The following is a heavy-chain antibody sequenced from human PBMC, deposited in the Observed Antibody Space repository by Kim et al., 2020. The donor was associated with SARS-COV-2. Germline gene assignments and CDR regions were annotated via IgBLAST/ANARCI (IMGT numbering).Heavy chain of an antibody. CDR1: GFTFDDYA. V-gene: IGHV3-9*01. Sequence: GGSLRLSCAASGFTFDDYAMHWVRQAPGKGLEWVSGISWNSGSIGYADSVKGRFTISRDNAKNSLYLQMNSLRAEDTALYYCAKAADRYYDILTGYPNW. J-gene: IGHJ5*01. CDR3: AKAADRYYDILTGYPNW. D-gene: IGHD3-9*01. CDR2: ISWNSGSI.